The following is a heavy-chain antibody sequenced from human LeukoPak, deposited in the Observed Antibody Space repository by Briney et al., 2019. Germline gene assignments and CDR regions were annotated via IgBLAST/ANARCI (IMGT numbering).Heavy chain of an antibody. CDR3: ARDTYGDYEWWFDP. J-gene: IGHJ5*02. V-gene: IGHV1-2*02. CDR2: FNPDSGGT. CDR1: GYTFTGYY. Sequence: GASVKVSCKASGYTFTGYYMHWVRQAPGQGLEWMGWFNPDSGGTNYAQKFQGRVTMTRDTSISTAYMELSRLRSDDTAAYYCARDTYGDYEWWFDPWGQGTLVTVSS. D-gene: IGHD4-17*01.